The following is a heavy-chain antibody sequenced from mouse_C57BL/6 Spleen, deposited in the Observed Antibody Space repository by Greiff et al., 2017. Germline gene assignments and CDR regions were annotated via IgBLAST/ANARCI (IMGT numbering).Heavy chain of an antibody. J-gene: IGHJ1*03. V-gene: IGHV1-26*01. CDR3: ARRSEDFDV. CDR2: INPNNGGT. CDR1: GYTFTDYY. Sequence: EVKLQQSGPELVKPGASVKISCKASGYTFTDYYMNWVKQSHGKSLEWIGDINPNNGGTSYNQKFKGKATLTVDKSSSTADMELRSLTSEDSAVYYCARRSEDFDVWGTGTTVTVSS.